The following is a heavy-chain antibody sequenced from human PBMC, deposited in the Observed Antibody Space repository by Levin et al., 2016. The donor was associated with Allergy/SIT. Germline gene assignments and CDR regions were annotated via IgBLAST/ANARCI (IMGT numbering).Heavy chain of an antibody. Sequence: RQAPGKGLEWISYISSTDSNYTRYADSVRGRFTISRDNAKSSLYLQMDGLRADDTAVYYCARAQTEAGTSVYFQHWGQGTQVTVSS. CDR2: ISSTDSNYT. J-gene: IGHJ1*01. CDR3: ARAQTEAGTSVYFQH. V-gene: IGHV3-11*05. D-gene: IGHD6-13*01.